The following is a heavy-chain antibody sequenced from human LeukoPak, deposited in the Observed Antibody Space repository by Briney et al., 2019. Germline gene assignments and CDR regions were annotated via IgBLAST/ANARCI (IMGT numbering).Heavy chain of an antibody. V-gene: IGHV3-23*01. J-gene: IGHJ4*02. D-gene: IGHD3-3*01. CDR2: ISGSGGST. Sequence: GGSLRLSCAASGFTFSSYAMCWVRQAPGQGLEWVSGISGSGGSTYYLDSVKGRFTISRDNSKNTLYLQMNSLRAEDTAVYYCARELSVREWLIGYWGQGTRVTVSS. CDR3: ARELSVREWLIGY. CDR1: GFTFSSYA.